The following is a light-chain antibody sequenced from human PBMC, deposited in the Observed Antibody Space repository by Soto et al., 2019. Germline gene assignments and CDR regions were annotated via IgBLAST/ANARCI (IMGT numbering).Light chain of an antibody. CDR2: DAS. CDR1: QSVGSY. CDR3: QQRSDWAST. Sequence: EIVLTQSPATLSLSPGDRATLSCRASQSVGSYLGWYQQRPGQAPRLLIYDASNRATGIPARFSGSGSGTDFTLNISSLEPEDFAVYYCQQRSDWASTFGGGTKVEIK. J-gene: IGKJ4*01. V-gene: IGKV3-11*01.